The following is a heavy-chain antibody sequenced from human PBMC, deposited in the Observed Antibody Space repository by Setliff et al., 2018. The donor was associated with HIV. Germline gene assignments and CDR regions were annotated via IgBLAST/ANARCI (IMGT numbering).Heavy chain of an antibody. D-gene: IGHD3-10*01. CDR2: ISPNFGHT. CDR3: ATRDYYGSGSYFSDAFDI. Sequence: GASVKVSCKTSGYTFTNFGISWVRQAPGHGLEWMGWISPNFGHTNYAQNFHGRITLTVDTSTSTAYMELSSLRSEDTAVYYCATRDYYGSGSYFSDAFDIWGQGTMVTVSS. J-gene: IGHJ3*02. CDR1: GYTFTNFG. V-gene: IGHV1-18*01.